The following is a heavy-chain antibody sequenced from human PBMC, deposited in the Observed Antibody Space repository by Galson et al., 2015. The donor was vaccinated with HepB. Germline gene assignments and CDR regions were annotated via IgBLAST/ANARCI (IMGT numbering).Heavy chain of an antibody. D-gene: IGHD1-26*01. Sequence: SLRLPCAASGFTFSSYAMHWVRQAPGKGLEYVSAISSNGGSTYYADSVKGRFTISRDNSKNTLYLQMSSLRAEDTAVYYCVRSIVGATGYFDYWGQGTLVTVSS. J-gene: IGHJ4*02. V-gene: IGHV3-64D*06. CDR2: ISSNGGST. CDR3: VRSIVGATGYFDY. CDR1: GFTFSSYA.